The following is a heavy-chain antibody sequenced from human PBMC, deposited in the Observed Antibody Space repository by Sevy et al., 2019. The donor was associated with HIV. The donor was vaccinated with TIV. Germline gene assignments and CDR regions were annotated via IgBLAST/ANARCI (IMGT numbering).Heavy chain of an antibody. CDR1: GLTVSSNY. CDR3: ARDPPKGSRGSWFDT. V-gene: IGHV3-53*01. J-gene: IGHJ5*02. CDR2: LYSAGST. D-gene: IGHD3-10*01. Sequence: GGCLRLSCAASGLTVSSNYMSWVRQAPGKGLEWFSTLYSAGSTFYAESVKGRFTISRDNSKNTLYLQMNSLRAEDTAVSCCARDPPKGSRGSWFDTWGQGTLVTVSS.